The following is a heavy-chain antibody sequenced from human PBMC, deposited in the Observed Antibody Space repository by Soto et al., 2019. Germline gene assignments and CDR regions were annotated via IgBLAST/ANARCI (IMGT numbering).Heavy chain of an antibody. CDR3: ASGAKNIYAMDV. CDR1: GFAFSTYW. V-gene: IGHV3-74*01. D-gene: IGHD3-10*01. J-gene: IGHJ6*02. Sequence: EVQLVESGGGLVQPGGSLRLSCAASGFAFSTYWMHWVRQAPGKGLLWVARIKLDGSSTYSADSVKGRFTISRDDAKNTLYLQMNGLRVDDTAVYYCASGAKNIYAMDVWGQGTTVTVSS. CDR2: IKLDGSST.